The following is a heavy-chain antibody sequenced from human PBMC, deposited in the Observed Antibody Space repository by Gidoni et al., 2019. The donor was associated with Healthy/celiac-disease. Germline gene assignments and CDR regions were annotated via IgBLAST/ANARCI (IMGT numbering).Heavy chain of an antibody. Sequence: QVQLVESGGGVVQPGRSLRLSCAASGFTFSSYAMHWVRQAPYKGLVWVAVRSYDGSNKYYADSVKGRFTISRDNSKNTLYLQMNSLRAEDTAVYYCARDSSSWSPLDYWGQGTLVTVSS. V-gene: IGHV3-30-3*01. CDR3: ARDSSSWSPLDY. J-gene: IGHJ4*02. CDR2: RSYDGSNK. D-gene: IGHD6-13*01. CDR1: GFTFSSYA.